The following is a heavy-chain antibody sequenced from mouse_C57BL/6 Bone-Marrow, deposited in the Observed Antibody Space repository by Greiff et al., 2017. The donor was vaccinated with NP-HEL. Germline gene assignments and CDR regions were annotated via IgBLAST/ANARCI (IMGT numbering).Heavy chain of an antibody. CDR1: GYTFTDYY. Sequence: EVQLQQSGPELVKPGASVKISCKASGYTFTDYYMNWVKQSHGKSLEWIGDINPNNGGTSYNQKFKGKATLTVDKSSSTAYMELRSLTSEDSAVYYCAIYDGSHYFDYWGQGTTLTVSS. D-gene: IGHD2-3*01. CDR3: AIYDGSHYFDY. J-gene: IGHJ2*01. CDR2: INPNNGGT. V-gene: IGHV1-26*01.